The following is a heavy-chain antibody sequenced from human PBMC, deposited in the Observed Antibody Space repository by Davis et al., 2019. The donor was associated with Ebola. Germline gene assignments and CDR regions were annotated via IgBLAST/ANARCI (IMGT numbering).Heavy chain of an antibody. V-gene: IGHV3-21*01. CDR2: ISSSSSYI. CDR1: GFTFSSYS. Sequence: GESLKISCAASGFTFSSYSLNWVRQAPGNGLEWVSSISSSSSYIYYADSVKGRFTISRDNAKNSLYLQMNSLRAKDTAVYYCAGGGAMVRGVTYYYYYMDVWGKGTTVTVSS. D-gene: IGHD3-10*01. CDR3: AGGGAMVRGVTYYYYYMDV. J-gene: IGHJ6*03.